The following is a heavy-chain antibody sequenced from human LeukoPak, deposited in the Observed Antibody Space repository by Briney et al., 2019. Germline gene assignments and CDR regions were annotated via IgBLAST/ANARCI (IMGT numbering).Heavy chain of an antibody. CDR1: GGAIISYY. V-gene: IGHV4-4*07. CDR3: ARLKFYDSTGYSPGYYMDV. CDR2: IYPTGNA. J-gene: IGHJ6*03. D-gene: IGHD3-22*01. Sequence: GSLRLSCSVSGGAIISYYWSWIRQPAGKGPEWIGRIYPTGNADYNPSLKTRVTMSTDLSKKQFSLRLRSVTAADTAVYYCARLKFYDSTGYSPGYYMDVWGKGTAVTVSS.